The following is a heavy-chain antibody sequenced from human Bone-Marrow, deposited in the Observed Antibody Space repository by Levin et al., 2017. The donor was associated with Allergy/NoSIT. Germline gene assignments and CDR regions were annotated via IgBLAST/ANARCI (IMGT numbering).Heavy chain of an antibody. CDR1: GFTFSSYG. V-gene: IGHV3-33*07. Sequence: PGESLKISCAASGFTFSSYGMYWVRQAPGKGLEWVAVIWYDGSNKYYADSVKGRFTISRDNSKNTLYLQMNSLRAEDSAVYYCARDESITIFGVLTRMDVWGQGTTVTVSS. CDR3: ARDESITIFGVLTRMDV. CDR2: IWYDGSNK. D-gene: IGHD3-3*01. J-gene: IGHJ6*02.